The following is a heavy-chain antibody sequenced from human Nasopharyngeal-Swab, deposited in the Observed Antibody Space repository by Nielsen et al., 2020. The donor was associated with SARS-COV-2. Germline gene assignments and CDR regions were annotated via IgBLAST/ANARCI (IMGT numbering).Heavy chain of an antibody. CDR3: AKDLRMYYFDSLNDY. Sequence: GGSLRLSCAASGFTFSDYWMGWVRQTPGKGLEWVSVISDHGADTYYADSVKGRFTISRDSSKNTLYLQMNSLRAEDTAVYYCAKDLRMYYFDSLNDYWGQGTLVTVSS. CDR2: ISDHGADT. J-gene: IGHJ4*02. D-gene: IGHD3-22*01. V-gene: IGHV3-23*01. CDR1: GFTFSDYW.